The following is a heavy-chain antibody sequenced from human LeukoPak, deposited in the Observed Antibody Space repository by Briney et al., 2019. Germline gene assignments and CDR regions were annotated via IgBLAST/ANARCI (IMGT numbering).Heavy chain of an antibody. V-gene: IGHV1-2*02. CDR3: ARGTGYSSRHDY. Sequence: ASVKVSCKASGYTFTGYYMHWVRQAPGQGLEWMGWINPNSGGTNYAQKFQGRVTMTRDTSISTAYMEQSRLRSDDTAVYYCARGTGYSSRHDYWGQGALVTVSS. CDR2: INPNSGGT. CDR1: GYTFTGYY. J-gene: IGHJ4*02. D-gene: IGHD6-13*01.